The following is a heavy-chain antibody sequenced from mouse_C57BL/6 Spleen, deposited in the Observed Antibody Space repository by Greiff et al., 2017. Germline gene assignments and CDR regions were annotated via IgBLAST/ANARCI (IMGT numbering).Heavy chain of an antibody. CDR3: ARHPLYYGSSPDYFDY. D-gene: IGHD1-1*01. CDR1: GYTFTEYT. V-gene: IGHV1-62-2*01. CDR2: FYPGSGSI. J-gene: IGHJ2*01. Sequence: QVQLKESGAELVKPGASVKLSCKASGYTFTEYTIHWVKQRSGQGLEWIGWFYPGSGSIKYNEKFKDKATLTADKSSSTVYMELSRLTSEDSAVYFCARHPLYYGSSPDYFDYWGQGTTLTVSS.